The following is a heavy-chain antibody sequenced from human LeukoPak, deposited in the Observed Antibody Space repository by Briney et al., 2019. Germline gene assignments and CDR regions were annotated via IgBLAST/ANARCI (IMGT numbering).Heavy chain of an antibody. CDR1: GYTFTGYY. D-gene: IGHD3-22*01. CDR3: AGTYYYDSSGYPFEY. CDR2: INPNSGGT. J-gene: IGHJ4*02. Sequence: GASVKVSCKASGYTFTGYYMHWVRQAPGQGLEWMGRINPNSGGTNYAQKFQGRVTMTRDTSISTAYMELSRLRSDDTAVYYCAGTYYYDSSGYPFEYWGQGTLVTVSS. V-gene: IGHV1-2*06.